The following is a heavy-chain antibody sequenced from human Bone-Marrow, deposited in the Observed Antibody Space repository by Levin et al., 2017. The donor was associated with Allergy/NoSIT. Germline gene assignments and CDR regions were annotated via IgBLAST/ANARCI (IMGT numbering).Heavy chain of an antibody. CDR2: FKGKTDGGTT. CDR3: STVRYCTSDVCYARYYYYYGMDV. J-gene: IGHJ6*02. Sequence: GGSLRLSCAVSGFTLNNAWINWVRQAPGKGLEWVGRFKGKTDGGTTDYAAPVKGRFTISRDDSKNMLYLQMNSLKTEDTAVYYCSTVRYCTSDVCYARYYYYYGMDVWGQGTTVTVSS. D-gene: IGHD2-8*01. V-gene: IGHV3-15*07. CDR1: GFTLNNAW.